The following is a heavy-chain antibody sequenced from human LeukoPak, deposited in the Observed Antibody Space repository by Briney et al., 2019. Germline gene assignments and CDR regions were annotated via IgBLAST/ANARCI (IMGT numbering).Heavy chain of an antibody. D-gene: IGHD5-18*01. V-gene: IGHV3-21*01. J-gene: IGHJ4*02. CDR2: ISSSSSYI. Sequence: GGSLRLSCAASGFTFSSNSMNWVRQAPGKGLEWVSSISSSSSYIYYADSVKGRFTISRDNAENSLYLQMNSLRAEDTAVYYCASGYSYGWDYWGQGTLVTVSS. CDR3: ASGYSYGWDY. CDR1: GFTFSSNS.